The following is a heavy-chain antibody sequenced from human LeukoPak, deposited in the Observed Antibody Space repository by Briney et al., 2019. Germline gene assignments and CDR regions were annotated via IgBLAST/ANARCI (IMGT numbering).Heavy chain of an antibody. Sequence: GGSLRLSCAASGFTFSNYGMHWVRQAPGKGLGWVAAIWYDGSNKYYGDSVKGRFTISRDNSKNTLYLQMNSLRAGDTAAYYCARAGYGDPHFDFWGQGTLVTVSS. J-gene: IGHJ4*02. V-gene: IGHV3-33*01. CDR3: ARAGYGDPHFDF. D-gene: IGHD4-17*01. CDR1: GFTFSNYG. CDR2: IWYDGSNK.